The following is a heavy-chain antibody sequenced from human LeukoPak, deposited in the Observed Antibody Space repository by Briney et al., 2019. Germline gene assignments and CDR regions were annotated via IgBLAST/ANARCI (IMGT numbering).Heavy chain of an antibody. Sequence: SETLSLTCAVYGGSFSGYYWSWIRQPPGKGLEWIGYIYYSGSTNYNPSLKSRVTISVDTSKNQFSLKLSSVTAADTAVYYCARDNGPPGSGSPDYWGQGTLVTVSS. D-gene: IGHD3-10*01. J-gene: IGHJ4*02. CDR2: IYYSGST. CDR1: GGSFSGYY. V-gene: IGHV4-59*01. CDR3: ARDNGPPGSGSPDY.